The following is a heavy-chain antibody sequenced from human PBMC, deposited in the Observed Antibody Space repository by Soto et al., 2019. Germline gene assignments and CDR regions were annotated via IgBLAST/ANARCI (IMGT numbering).Heavy chain of an antibody. D-gene: IGHD2-15*01. V-gene: IGHV4-39*01. CDR1: GGSISSSSYY. Sequence: SETLSLTCTVSGGSISSSSYYWGWIRQPPGKGLEWIGSIYYSGSTYYNPSLKSRVTISVDTSKNQFSLKLSSVTAADTAVYYCARRDCSGGSCYSVDYWGQGTLVTVSS. CDR3: ARRDCSGGSCYSVDY. CDR2: IYYSGST. J-gene: IGHJ4*02.